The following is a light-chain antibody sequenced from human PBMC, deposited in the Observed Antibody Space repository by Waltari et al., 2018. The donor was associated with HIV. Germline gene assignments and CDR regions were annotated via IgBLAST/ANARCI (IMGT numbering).Light chain of an antibody. J-gene: IGKJ4*01. CDR3: QQRNEWPLT. CDR2: DVS. Sequence: VLTRSPATLSMPPGDRVPLSCRAIQSVKTYLGCYQQKPGQAPRLLIYDVSNRATGIPGRVSGSGFGTDFTLTISSLEPEDFAVYYCQQRNEWPLTFGGGTKVELK. CDR1: QSVKTY. V-gene: IGKV3-11*01.